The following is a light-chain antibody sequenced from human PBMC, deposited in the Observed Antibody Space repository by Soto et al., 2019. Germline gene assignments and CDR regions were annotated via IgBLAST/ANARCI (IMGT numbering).Light chain of an antibody. CDR2: WAS. V-gene: IGKV4-1*01. J-gene: IGKJ5*01. Sequence: DIVMTQSPDSLAVSLGERATINCKSSRSVLYSSNNKNYLAWYQQKPGQPPKLLIYWASTRESGVPDRFGGSGSGTDFTLTISSLQAEDVAVYYCQQYYSTPITFGQGTRLEIK. CDR3: QQYYSTPIT. CDR1: RSVLYSSNNKNY.